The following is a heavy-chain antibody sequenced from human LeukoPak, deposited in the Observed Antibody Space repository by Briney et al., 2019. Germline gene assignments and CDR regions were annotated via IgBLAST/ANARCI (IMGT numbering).Heavy chain of an antibody. Sequence: GGSLTLSCAASGFPFSTYSMNWVRRAPGKGVEWVSYISDSSRTKYYADSVKGRFTISRDNAKNSLYLQMNSLRDEDTALYYCARDYYSGTWRGYGMDVWGQGTTVTVSS. D-gene: IGHD5-12*01. J-gene: IGHJ6*02. V-gene: IGHV3-48*02. CDR2: ISDSSRTK. CDR3: ARDYYSGTWRGYGMDV. CDR1: GFPFSTYS.